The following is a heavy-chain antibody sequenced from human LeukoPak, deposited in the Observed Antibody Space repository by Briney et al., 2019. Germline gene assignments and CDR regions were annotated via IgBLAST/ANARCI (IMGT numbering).Heavy chain of an antibody. V-gene: IGHV3-23*01. Sequence: GGSLRLSCAASGFTFSNYAMSWVRQAPGRGLEWVAAIGGSGGTYYADSVKGRFTISRDNSKNTLYMQMNSLRPEDTAVYYCAKDPRRYSRTGGYFDYWGQGTLVTVSS. J-gene: IGHJ4*02. CDR3: AKDPRRYSRTGGYFDY. D-gene: IGHD6-13*01. CDR2: IGGSGGT. CDR1: GFTFSNYA.